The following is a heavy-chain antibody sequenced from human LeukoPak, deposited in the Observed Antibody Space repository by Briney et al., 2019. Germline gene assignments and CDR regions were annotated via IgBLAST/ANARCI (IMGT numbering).Heavy chain of an antibody. V-gene: IGHV3-74*01. CDR3: AKDPNNYDFWSGFNWFAP. CDR2: INSDGSST. J-gene: IGHJ5*02. D-gene: IGHD3-3*01. CDR1: GFTFSSYW. Sequence: PGGSLRLSCAASGFTFSSYWMHWARQAPGKGLVWVSRINSDGSSTSYADSVKGRFTISRDNAKNTLYLQMNSLRAEDTAVYYCAKDPNNYDFWSGFNWFAPWGQGTLVTVSS.